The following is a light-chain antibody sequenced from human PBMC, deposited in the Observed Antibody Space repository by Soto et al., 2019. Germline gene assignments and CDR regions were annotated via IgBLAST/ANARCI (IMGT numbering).Light chain of an antibody. J-gene: IGLJ2*01. CDR1: SSNIGAGFD. CDR3: QSYDTGLTGHVL. Sequence: QAVVTQPPSVSGAPGQRVTISCSGNSSNIGAGFDVHWYQQLPGAAPNLLIYASTNRPSGVPDRFSGSKSDTSASLAITGLQIDDEADYYCQSYDTGLTGHVLFGGGTKVTVL. V-gene: IGLV1-40*01. CDR2: AST.